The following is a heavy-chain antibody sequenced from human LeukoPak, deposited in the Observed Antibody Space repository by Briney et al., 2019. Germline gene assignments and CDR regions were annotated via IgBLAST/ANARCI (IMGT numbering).Heavy chain of an antibody. J-gene: IGHJ4*02. CDR3: ARRNYYFDY. Sequence: SETLSLTCTVSGGSISSTSSYWGWIRQPPGEGLEWIASIYYSGSTYYHPSLKSRVAISIDTSKNQFSLKLSSVTAADTAVYYGARRNYYFDYWAQGTLVTVSS. CDR2: IYYSGST. V-gene: IGHV4-39*01. CDR1: GGSISSTSSY.